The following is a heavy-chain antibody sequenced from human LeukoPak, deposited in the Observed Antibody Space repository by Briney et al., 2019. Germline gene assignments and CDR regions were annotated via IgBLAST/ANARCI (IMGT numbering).Heavy chain of an antibody. Sequence: GASVKVSCKASGYTFTSYDITWVRQATGQGLEWMGWMNPNSGNTGYAQKFQGRVTITRNTSISTAYMELSSLRSEDTAVYYCARDDQVDILTGYFDYWGQGTLVTVSS. CDR2: MNPNSGNT. V-gene: IGHV1-8*03. J-gene: IGHJ4*02. CDR3: ARDDQVDILTGYFDY. D-gene: IGHD3-9*01. CDR1: GYTFTSYD.